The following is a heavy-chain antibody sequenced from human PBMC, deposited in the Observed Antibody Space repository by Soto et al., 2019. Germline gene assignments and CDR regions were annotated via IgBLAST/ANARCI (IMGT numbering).Heavy chain of an antibody. V-gene: IGHV1-46*01. Sequence: ASVKVSCKASGYTFTSYYMHWVRQAPGQGLEWMGIINPSGGSTSNAQKFQGRVTMTRDTSTSTVYMELSSLRSEDTAVYYCARATQLRYFDWLRNNWFDPWAQGTLVTVSS. CDR2: INPSGGST. J-gene: IGHJ5*02. D-gene: IGHD3-9*01. CDR1: GYTFTSYY. CDR3: ARATQLRYFDWLRNNWFDP.